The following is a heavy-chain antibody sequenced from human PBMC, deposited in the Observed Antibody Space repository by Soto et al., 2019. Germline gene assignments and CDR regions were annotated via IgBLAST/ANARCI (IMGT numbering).Heavy chain of an antibody. CDR3: ARARGGMITFGGVIVPPAGFDY. CDR1: GGSISSGGYY. CDR2: IYYSGST. D-gene: IGHD3-16*02. Sequence: QVQLQESGPGLVKPSQTLSLTCTVSGGSISSGGYYWSWIRQHPGKGLEWIGYIYYSGSTYYNPSLKGRVTISVDTSKNQFALKLSSVTAADTAVYYCARARGGMITFGGVIVPPAGFDYWGQGTLVTVSS. V-gene: IGHV4-31*03. J-gene: IGHJ4*02.